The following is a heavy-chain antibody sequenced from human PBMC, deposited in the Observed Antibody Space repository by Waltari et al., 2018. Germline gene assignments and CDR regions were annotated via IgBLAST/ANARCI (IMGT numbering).Heavy chain of an antibody. CDR3: AREVDTAMVTGWFDP. CDR1: GYTFTGYY. V-gene: IGHV1-2*02. J-gene: IGHJ5*02. D-gene: IGHD5-18*01. Sequence: QVQLVQSGAEVKKPGASVTVSCKASGYTFTGYYMHWVRQAPGQGLEWMGWINPNSGGTNYAQKFQGRVTMTRDTSISTAYMELSRLRSDDTAVYYCAREVDTAMVTGWFDPWGQGTLVTVSS. CDR2: INPNSGGT.